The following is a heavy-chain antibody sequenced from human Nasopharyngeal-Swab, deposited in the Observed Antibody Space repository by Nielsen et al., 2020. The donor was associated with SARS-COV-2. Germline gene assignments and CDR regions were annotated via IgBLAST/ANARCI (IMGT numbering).Heavy chain of an antibody. J-gene: IGHJ6*02. D-gene: IGHD6-13*01. V-gene: IGHV3-23*01. CDR3: ARDVRYSSSFGYYGMDV. CDR1: GFTFSSYA. Sequence: GGSLRLSCAASGFTFSSYAMSWVRQAPGKGLEWVSAISGSGGSTYYADSVKGRFTISRDNAKNSLYLQMNSLRAEDTAVYYCARDVRYSSSFGYYGMDVWGQGTTVTVSS. CDR2: ISGSGGST.